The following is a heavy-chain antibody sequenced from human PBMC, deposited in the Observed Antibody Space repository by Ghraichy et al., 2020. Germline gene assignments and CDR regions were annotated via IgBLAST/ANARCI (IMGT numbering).Heavy chain of an antibody. CDR3: ARHRDSSSLFDY. J-gene: IGHJ4*02. V-gene: IGHV4-39*01. D-gene: IGHD6-13*01. Sequence: SETLSLTCTVSGGSVSSSGYYWGWIRQPPGKGLEWIGSIYSSGNPYYNPSLKSRVPMSLDTSKNQFSLKLNSVTATDTAVYYCARHRDSSSLFDYWGQGTLVTVSS. CDR1: GGSVSSSGYY. CDR2: IYSSGNP.